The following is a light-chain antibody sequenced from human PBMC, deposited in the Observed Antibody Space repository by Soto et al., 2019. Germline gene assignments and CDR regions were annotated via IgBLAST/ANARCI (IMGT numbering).Light chain of an antibody. V-gene: IGKV1-39*01. Sequence: DIQMTQSPSSLSASVGDRVIITCRASQNINNYLNWYQQKPGNAPNLLIYAASTLQSGVPSRFSGSGSGSDFTLTISSLRPEDFATYYCQQSHSAPLTFGGGTKVEMK. CDR3: QQSHSAPLT. CDR1: QNINNY. CDR2: AAS. J-gene: IGKJ4*01.